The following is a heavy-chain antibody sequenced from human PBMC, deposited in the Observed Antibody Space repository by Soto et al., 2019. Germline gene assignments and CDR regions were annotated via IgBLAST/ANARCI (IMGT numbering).Heavy chain of an antibody. J-gene: IGHJ6*03. CDR3: ARGGRFLEWLFLEGITNHYYYMDV. CDR1: GFTGSSNY. Sequence: PGGSLRLSCAASGFTGSSNYMSWVRQAPGKGLEWVSVIYSGGSTYYADSVKGRFTISRDNSKNTLYLQMNSLRAEDTAVYYCARGGRFLEWLFLEGITNHYYYMDVWGKGTTVTVSS. D-gene: IGHD3-3*01. V-gene: IGHV3-66*01. CDR2: IYSGGST.